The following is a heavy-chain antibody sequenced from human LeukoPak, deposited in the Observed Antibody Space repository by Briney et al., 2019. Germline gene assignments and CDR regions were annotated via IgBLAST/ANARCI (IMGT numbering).Heavy chain of an antibody. CDR1: GGSISSSNW. CDR3: ARANLVVVPTAIYYYGMDV. Sequence: PETLSLTCAVSGGSISSSNWWTWVRQPPGKGLEWIGEIFHSGSTNYNPSLKSRVTISVDKSKNQFSLKLSSVTAADTAVYYCARANLVVVPTAIYYYGMDVWGKGTTVTVSS. V-gene: IGHV4-4*03. J-gene: IGHJ6*04. D-gene: IGHD2-2*01. CDR2: IFHSGST.